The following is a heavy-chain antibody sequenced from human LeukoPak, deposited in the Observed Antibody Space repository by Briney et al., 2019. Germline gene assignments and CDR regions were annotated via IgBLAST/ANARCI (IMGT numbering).Heavy chain of an antibody. J-gene: IGHJ5*02. V-gene: IGHV1-46*01. Sequence: ASVKVSCKASGYTFTNYYMHWVRQAPGQGLEWMGIINPSGGSTNYAQKFQGRVTMTRDVSTTTVYMDLSSLRSDDTAVYYCAREALTIFALVRTQTTKSPHRFDPWGQGTLVTVSS. CDR1: GYTFTNYY. CDR2: INPSGGST. CDR3: AREALTIFALVRTQTTKSPHRFDP. D-gene: IGHD3-3*01.